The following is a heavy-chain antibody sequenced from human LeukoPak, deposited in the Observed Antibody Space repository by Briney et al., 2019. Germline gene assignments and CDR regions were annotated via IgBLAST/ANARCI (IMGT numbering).Heavy chain of an antibody. CDR1: GFTFSDYY. Sequence: GGSLRLSCAASGFTFSDYYMNWIRQAPGKGLEWVSYISSSGSTKNYADSVKGRFTISRDNAKNLLYLQMNSLRVEDTAVYYCVRSGILTGYFAYWGQGTLVTVSS. CDR3: VRSGILTGYFAY. CDR2: ISSSGSTK. V-gene: IGHV3-11*01. J-gene: IGHJ4*02. D-gene: IGHD3-9*01.